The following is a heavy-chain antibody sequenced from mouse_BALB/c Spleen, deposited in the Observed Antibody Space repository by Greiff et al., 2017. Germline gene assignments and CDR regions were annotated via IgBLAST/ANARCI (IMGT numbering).Heavy chain of an antibody. Sequence: EVQLQQSGPGLVKPSQSLSLTCTVTGYSITSDYAWNWIRQFPGNQLEWMGYISYSGSTSYNPSLKSRISITRDTSKNQFFLQLNSVTTEDTATYYCARSEIYYDYAWFAYWGQGTLVTVSA. V-gene: IGHV3-2*02. CDR2: ISYSGST. J-gene: IGHJ3*01. D-gene: IGHD2-4*01. CDR1: GYSITSDYA. CDR3: ARSEIYYDYAWFAY.